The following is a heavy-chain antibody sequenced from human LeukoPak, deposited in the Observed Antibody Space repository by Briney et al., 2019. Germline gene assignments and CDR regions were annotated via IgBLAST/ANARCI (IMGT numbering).Heavy chain of an antibody. CDR2: ISGSGGST. J-gene: IGHJ5*02. CDR3: AKAGIDNWFDP. V-gene: IGHV3-23*01. D-gene: IGHD3-10*01. CDR1: GFTFSSYA. Sequence: GGSLRLSCAASGFTFSSYAMSWVRQAPGKGVEWVSAISGSGGSTYYADSVKGRFTISRDNSKNTLYLQMNSLRAEATAVYYCAKAGIDNWFDPWGQGTLVTVSP.